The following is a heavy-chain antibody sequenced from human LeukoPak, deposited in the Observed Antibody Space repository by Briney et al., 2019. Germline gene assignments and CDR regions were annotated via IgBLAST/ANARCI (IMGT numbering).Heavy chain of an antibody. J-gene: IGHJ4*02. CDR3: ARMRRVGYYFDY. CDR2: IDWDDDK. CDR1: GFSLSTSGMC. Sequence: SGPALVKPTQTLTLTCTFSGFSLSTSGMCVSWIRQPPGKALEWLARIDWDDDKYYSTSLKTRLTISKDTSKNQVVLTMTYMDPVDTATYFCARMRRVGYYFDYWGQGTLVTVSS. V-gene: IGHV2-70*11. D-gene: IGHD3-10*01.